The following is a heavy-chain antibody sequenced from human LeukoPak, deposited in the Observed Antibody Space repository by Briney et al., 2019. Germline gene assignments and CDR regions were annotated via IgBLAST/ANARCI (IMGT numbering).Heavy chain of an antibody. V-gene: IGHV1-3*01. J-gene: IGHJ4*02. CDR2: INAGNGNT. D-gene: IGHD3-22*01. CDR1: GYTFTSYA. Sequence: ASVKVSCTASGYTFTSYAMHWVRQAPGQRLEWMGWINAGNGNTKYSQKFQGRVTITRDTSASTAYMELSSLRSEDTAVYYCARGSQNYYGSSAYPPFDYWGQGTLVTVSS. CDR3: ARGSQNYYGSSAYPPFDY.